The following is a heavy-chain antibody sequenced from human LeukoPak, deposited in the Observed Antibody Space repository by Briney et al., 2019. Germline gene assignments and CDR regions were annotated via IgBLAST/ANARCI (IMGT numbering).Heavy chain of an antibody. CDR2: IYHSGST. Sequence: SETLSLTCSVSDGSINSYYWSWLRQPPGKGLEWIGNIYHSGSTNYNPSLKSRVTISVDTSKNQFSLNLSSVTAADTAVYYCARGATTSDYWGQGTLVTVSS. D-gene: IGHD4-17*01. CDR1: DGSINSYY. J-gene: IGHJ4*02. V-gene: IGHV4-59*01. CDR3: ARGATTSDY.